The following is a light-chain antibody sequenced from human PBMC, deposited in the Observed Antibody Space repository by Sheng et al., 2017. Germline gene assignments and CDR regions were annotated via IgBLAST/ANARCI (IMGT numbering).Light chain of an antibody. Sequence: QSALTQPASVSGSPGQSITISCTGTSSDVGGNDFVSWYQQHPTKSPKLIIYEVSDRPSVISNRFSASKSGNTASLTISGLQPEDDADYYCCSYTNASIWVFGGGTKLTV. V-gene: IGLV2-14*01. CDR3: CSYTNASIWV. CDR1: SSDVGGNDF. J-gene: IGLJ3*02. CDR2: EVS.